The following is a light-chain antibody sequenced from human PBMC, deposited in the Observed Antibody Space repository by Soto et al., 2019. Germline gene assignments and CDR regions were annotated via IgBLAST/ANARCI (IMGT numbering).Light chain of an antibody. Sequence: PGESATLSRRASKRLRRGDLDCDQQIPGLAPGLLIYGASSRATCIPDEFSGSGSGTDFNLTVNRLAPEDFAVYYCHQYDTSPRTFGQGTKVEIK. CDR3: HQYDTSPRT. CDR2: GAS. V-gene: IGKV3-20*01. CDR1: KRLRRGD. J-gene: IGKJ1*01.